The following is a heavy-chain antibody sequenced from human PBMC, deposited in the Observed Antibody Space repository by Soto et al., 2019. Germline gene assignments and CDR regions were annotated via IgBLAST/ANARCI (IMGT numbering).Heavy chain of an antibody. D-gene: IGHD5-12*01. CDR3: ARAISSFTYYDSIGY. V-gene: IGHV3-33*01. J-gene: IGHJ4*02. Sequence: GGSLRLSCVASGFKISSYGMHWVRQAPGNGLEWLAFIWYDGSNQHYAASVKGRLTISRDNSKNTLYLQMNNLRAEDTAVYHCARAISSFTYYDSIGYWGRGTLVPVS. CDR2: IWYDGSNQ. CDR1: GFKISSYG.